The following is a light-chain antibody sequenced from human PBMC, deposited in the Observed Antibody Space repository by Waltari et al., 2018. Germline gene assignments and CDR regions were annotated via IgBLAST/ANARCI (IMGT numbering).Light chain of an antibody. Sequence: EVVFPQSPATLPLSPGGRATVSCAASQSMSSHFAWYQQKRDQAPRLVIDDAYGRATGTPAMYSGGSARKDFPLTISIHYPDDVAVYCRQYHNSWPRTFGQGTKVEIK. CDR3: QYHNSWPRT. CDR1: QSMSSH. CDR2: DAY. V-gene: IGKV3-11*01. J-gene: IGKJ1*01.